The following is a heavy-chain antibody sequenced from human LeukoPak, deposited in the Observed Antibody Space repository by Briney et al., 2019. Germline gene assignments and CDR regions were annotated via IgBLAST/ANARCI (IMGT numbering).Heavy chain of an antibody. Sequence: GGSLRLSCAASGFTFDDYAMHWVRQAPGKGLEWVSGISWNSGSIGYVDSVKGRFTISRDNAKNSLYLQMNSLRAEDTALYYCAKAPRYYYMDVWGKGTTVTVSS. CDR3: AKAPRYYYMDV. V-gene: IGHV3-9*01. CDR2: ISWNSGSI. CDR1: GFTFDDYA. J-gene: IGHJ6*03.